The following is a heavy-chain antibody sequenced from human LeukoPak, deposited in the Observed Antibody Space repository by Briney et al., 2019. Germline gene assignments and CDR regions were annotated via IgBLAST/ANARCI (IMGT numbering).Heavy chain of an antibody. CDR1: GASISSSAYY. D-gene: IGHD2-21*02. CDR3: ARLETSVTEHNWFDP. V-gene: IGHV4-39*01. J-gene: IGHJ5*02. Sequence: SETLSLTCTVSGASISSSAYYWGWIRQPPGKGLEWIGSIGGSNYYRGSTYYNPSLKSRVTIHVDTSKDQFSLKLSFVTAADTAVYYCARLETSVTEHNWFDPWGQGTLVTVSS. CDR2: IGGSNYYRGST.